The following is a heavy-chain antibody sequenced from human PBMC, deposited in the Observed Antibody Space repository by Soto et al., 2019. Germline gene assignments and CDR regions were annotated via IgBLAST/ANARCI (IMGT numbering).Heavy chain of an antibody. J-gene: IGHJ4*02. Sequence: EVQLVESGGGLAQPGGSLRLSCVASGFTFTTYWMSWVRQAPGKGLEWVANIRQDGGAQYYVDSVKGRFTISRDNAKNSVYLRMDSLGAEDTAVYYCVRGGHGSGSYLGSYWGQGILVTVSS. CDR2: IRQDGGAQ. D-gene: IGHD3-10*01. CDR1: GFTFTTYW. V-gene: IGHV3-7*03. CDR3: VRGGHGSGSYLGSY.